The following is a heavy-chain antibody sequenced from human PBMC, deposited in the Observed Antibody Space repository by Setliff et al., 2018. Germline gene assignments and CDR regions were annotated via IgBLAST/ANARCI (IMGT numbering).Heavy chain of an antibody. CDR2: IYYSGST. CDR1: GGSISSGNYY. D-gene: IGHD3-10*01. CDR3: ARHKSNGSGSYPSLYMDV. V-gene: IGHV4-39*01. J-gene: IGHJ6*03. Sequence: PSETLSLTCRVSGGSISSGNYYWGLIRQHPGKGLEWVATIYYSGSTYSNPSLKSRLIISVDAPDNQFSVKLSSVTAADTAVCYCARHKSNGSGSYPSLYMDVWGKGIMVTVSS.